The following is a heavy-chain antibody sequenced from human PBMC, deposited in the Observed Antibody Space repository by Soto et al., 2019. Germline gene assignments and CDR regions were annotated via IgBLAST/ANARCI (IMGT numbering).Heavy chain of an antibody. CDR3: ARELVIVGATPSFDY. CDR1: GFTFSSYA. V-gene: IGHV3-30-3*01. Sequence: GGSLRLSCAASGFTFSSYAMHWVRQAPGKGLEWVAVISYDGSNKYYADSVKGRFTISRDNSKNTLYLQMNSLRAEDTAVYYCARELVIVGATPSFDYWGQGTLVTVSS. CDR2: ISYDGSNK. J-gene: IGHJ4*02. D-gene: IGHD1-26*01.